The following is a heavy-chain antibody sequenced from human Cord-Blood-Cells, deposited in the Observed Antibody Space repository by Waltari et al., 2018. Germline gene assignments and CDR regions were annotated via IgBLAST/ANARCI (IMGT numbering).Heavy chain of an antibody. D-gene: IGHD3-10*01. CDR1: GGSFSVYY. J-gene: IGHJ3*02. CDR2: INHSGST. CDR3: ASYFDAFDI. V-gene: IGHV4-34*01. Sequence: QVQLQQWGAGLLKPSETLSLTCAVYGGSFSVYYWSWIRQPPGKGLEWIGEINHSGSTNYNPSLKSRVTISVDTSKNQFSLKLSSVTAADTAVYYCASYFDAFDIWGQGTMVTVSS.